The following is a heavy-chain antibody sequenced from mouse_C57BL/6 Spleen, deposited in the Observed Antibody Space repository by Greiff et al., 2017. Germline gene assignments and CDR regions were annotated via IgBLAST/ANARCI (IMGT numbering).Heavy chain of an antibody. CDR1: GFTFSDYY. V-gene: IGHV5-12*01. CDR3: ARRGDDGYLSDY. Sequence: EVKLVESGGGLVQPGGSLKLSCAASGFTFSDYYMYWVRQTPEKRLEWVAYISNGGGSTYYPDTVKGRFTISRYNAKNTLYLQMSRLKSEDTAMYYCARRGDDGYLSDYWGQGTTLTVSS. J-gene: IGHJ2*01. D-gene: IGHD2-3*01. CDR2: ISNGGGST.